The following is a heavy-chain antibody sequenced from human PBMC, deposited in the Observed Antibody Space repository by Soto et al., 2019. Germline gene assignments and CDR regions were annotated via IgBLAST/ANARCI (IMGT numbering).Heavy chain of an antibody. CDR1: GFTLSSYG. CDR3: AISSGLNFFDY. D-gene: IGHD6-19*01. J-gene: IGHJ4*02. V-gene: IGHV3-33*01. Sequence: GGSLRLSCAASGFTLSSYGMHWVRQAPGKGLEWVAVIWYDGSNKYYADSVKGRFTISRDNSKNTLYLQMNSLRAEDTAVYYCAISSGLNFFDYWGQGTLVTVSS. CDR2: IWYDGSNK.